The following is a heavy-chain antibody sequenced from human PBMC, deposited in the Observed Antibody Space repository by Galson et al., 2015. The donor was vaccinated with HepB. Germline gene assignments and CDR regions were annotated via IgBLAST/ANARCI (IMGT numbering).Heavy chain of an antibody. Sequence: SVKVSCKASGYTFTSYGISWVRQAPGQGLEWMGWISTYNGNTNYAQKLRGRVTMTTDTSTSTAYMEPRSLRSDDTAVYYCARGGATVVTPAFDYWGQGTLVTVSS. CDR1: GYTFTSYG. CDR3: ARGGATVVTPAFDY. J-gene: IGHJ4*02. D-gene: IGHD4-23*01. V-gene: IGHV1-18*04. CDR2: ISTYNGNT.